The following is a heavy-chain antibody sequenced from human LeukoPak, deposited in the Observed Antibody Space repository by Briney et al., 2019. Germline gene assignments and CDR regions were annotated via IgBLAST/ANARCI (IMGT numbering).Heavy chain of an antibody. D-gene: IGHD3-16*01. Sequence: SVKVSCKASGGTFSSYAISWVRQAPGQGLEWMGRIIPIFGTANYAQKFQGRVTITTDESTSTAYMELSSLRSEDTAVYYCARLRLGELPAFDYWGQGTLVTLSS. CDR2: IIPIFGTA. V-gene: IGHV1-69*05. J-gene: IGHJ4*02. CDR1: GGTFSSYA. CDR3: ARLRLGELPAFDY.